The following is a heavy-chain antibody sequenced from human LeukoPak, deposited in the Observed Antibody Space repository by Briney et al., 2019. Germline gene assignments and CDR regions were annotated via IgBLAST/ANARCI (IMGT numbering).Heavy chain of an antibody. V-gene: IGHV4-61*02. CDR2: IYTSGST. D-gene: IGHD3-10*02. CDR1: GGSISSGSYY. Sequence: SETLSLTCTVSGGSISSGSYYWSWIRQPAGKGLEWIGRIYTSGSTNYNPSLKSRITMSVDTSKNQFSLKLSSVTAADTAVYYCARAQPGAAMFLNYWDQGTLVTVSS. CDR3: ARAQPGAAMFLNY. J-gene: IGHJ4*02.